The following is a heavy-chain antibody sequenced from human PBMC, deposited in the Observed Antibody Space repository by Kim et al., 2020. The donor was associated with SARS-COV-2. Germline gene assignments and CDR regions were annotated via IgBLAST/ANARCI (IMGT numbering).Heavy chain of an antibody. D-gene: IGHD2-2*01. CDR2: ISYDGSNK. Sequence: GGSLRLSCAASGFTFSSYAMHWVRQAPGKGLEWVAVISYDGSNKYYADSVKGRITISRDNSKNPLFLQKNILRAEETVMYYCARDHSCNSTSCYGLFSWFFDLWGRGTLVTVSS. CDR1: GFTFSSYA. J-gene: IGHJ2*01. CDR3: ARDHSCNSTSCYGLFSWFFDL. V-gene: IGHV3-30*04.